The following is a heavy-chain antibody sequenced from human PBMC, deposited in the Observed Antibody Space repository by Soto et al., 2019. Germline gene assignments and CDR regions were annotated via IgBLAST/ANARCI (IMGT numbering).Heavy chain of an antibody. CDR3: ARARGDYLFDY. D-gene: IGHD4-17*01. CDR2: MSSSGNYI. V-gene: IGHV3-21*01. CDR1: GLTFSWYR. Sequence: EVQLVESGGGLVKPGGSLRLSCAASGLTFSWYRMNWVRQAPGKGLEWVSSMSSSGNYIDYVGSVKGRFTISRDTAKNSLLLQMNSLRAEDTAVYYCARARGDYLFDYWGQGTLVTVSS. J-gene: IGHJ4*02.